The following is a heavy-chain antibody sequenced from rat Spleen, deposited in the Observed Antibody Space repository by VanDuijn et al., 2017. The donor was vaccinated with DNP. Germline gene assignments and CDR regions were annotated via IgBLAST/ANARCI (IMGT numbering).Heavy chain of an antibody. J-gene: IGHJ2*01. Sequence: EVQLVESGGGPVQPGRSLKLSCVASGFIFSNYWMTWIRQAPGKGLEWVASISSTGDNTYYSDSVKGRFSLSRDNAKSTLYLQVSSLRSEDTATYYCTSNPHIRTAAPFDYWGHGVMVTVSS. CDR3: TSNPHIRTAAPFDY. V-gene: IGHV5-31*01. D-gene: IGHD3-8*01. CDR2: ISSTGDNT. CDR1: GFIFSNYW.